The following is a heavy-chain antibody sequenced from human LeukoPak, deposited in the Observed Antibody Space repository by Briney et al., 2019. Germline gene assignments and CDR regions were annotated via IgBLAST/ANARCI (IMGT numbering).Heavy chain of an antibody. J-gene: IGHJ4*02. Sequence: SETLSLTCTVSGGSISSYYWSWVRQPPGKGLEWIGYIYYSGNTNYNPSLKSRLTMSADRSRNPFSLNLNSVTAADTAVYYCARINWNYFDYWGQGILVTVSS. D-gene: IGHD1-1*01. CDR2: IYYSGNT. CDR1: GGSISSYY. V-gene: IGHV4-59*08. CDR3: ARINWNYFDY.